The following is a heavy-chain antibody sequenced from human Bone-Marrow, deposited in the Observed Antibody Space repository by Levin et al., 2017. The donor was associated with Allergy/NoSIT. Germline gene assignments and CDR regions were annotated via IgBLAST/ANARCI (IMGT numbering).Heavy chain of an antibody. CDR2: ISYDGSNK. CDR1: GFTFSSYG. D-gene: IGHD3-10*01. J-gene: IGHJ6*02. Sequence: GESLKISCAASGFTFSSYGMHWVRQAPGKGLEWVAVISYDGSNKYYADSVKGRFTISRDNSKNTLYLQMNSLRAEDTAVYYCAKDGHYYGSGSYYDYYYYGMDVWGQGTTVTVSS. CDR3: AKDGHYYGSGSYYDYYYYGMDV. V-gene: IGHV3-30*18.